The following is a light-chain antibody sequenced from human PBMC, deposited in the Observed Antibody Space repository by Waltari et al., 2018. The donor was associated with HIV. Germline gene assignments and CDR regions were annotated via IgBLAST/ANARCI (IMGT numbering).Light chain of an antibody. V-gene: IGLV8-61*01. CDR2: NTD. Sequence: QTVVTPEPSFSVSTGGTITLTCGLTSGYVASTYSPSWYQQTTGQPPRTLIYNTDTRSSGFPDRFSGSIVGNKAALTITGAQSEDESDYYCLLYMASGRVFGGGTRLTVL. J-gene: IGLJ3*02. CDR1: SGYVASTYS. CDR3: LLYMASGRV.